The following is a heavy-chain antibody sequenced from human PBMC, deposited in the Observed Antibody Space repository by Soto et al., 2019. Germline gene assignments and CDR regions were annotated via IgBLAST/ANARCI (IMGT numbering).Heavy chain of an antibody. CDR2: IIPMLGMS. CDR3: ATSSGSGSSHFDS. D-gene: IGHD3-10*01. V-gene: IGHV1-69*02. Sequence: QVHLVQFGAEVREPGSSVKVSCTASGGTFNTHTISWVRQAPGLGLEWMGRIIPMLGMSNSPQKFQGRVSFTXEXATATVYRAPTRLTSADTAVYYCATSSGSGSSHFDSWGQGTLVTVSS. J-gene: IGHJ4*02. CDR1: GGTFNTHT.